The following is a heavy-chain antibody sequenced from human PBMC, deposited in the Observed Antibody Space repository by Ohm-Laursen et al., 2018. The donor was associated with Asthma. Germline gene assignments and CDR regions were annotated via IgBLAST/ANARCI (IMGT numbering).Heavy chain of an antibody. Sequence: SVKVSCKASGGTFSSYAISWVRQAPGQGLEWMGGIIPIFGIANYAQKFQGRVTITADKSTSTAYMELSSLRSEDTAVYYCARGFSGRPNWFDPWGQGTLVSVSS. CDR2: IIPIFGIA. CDR1: GGTFSSYA. CDR3: ARGFSGRPNWFDP. J-gene: IGHJ5*02. D-gene: IGHD1-26*01. V-gene: IGHV1-69*10.